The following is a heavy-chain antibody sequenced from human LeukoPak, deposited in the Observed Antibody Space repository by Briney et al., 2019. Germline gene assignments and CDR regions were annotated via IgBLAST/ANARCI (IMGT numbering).Heavy chain of an antibody. CDR2: IYYSGST. CDR1: GGSISSYY. J-gene: IGHJ6*03. Sequence: SETLSLTCTVSGGSISSYYWSWIRQPPGKGLEWIGYIYYSGSTNYNPSLKSRVTISVDTSKNQFSLKLSSVTAADTAVYYCARSDYYDSSGYYYRHYYYYYYMDVWGKGTTVTISS. D-gene: IGHD3-22*01. V-gene: IGHV4-59*01. CDR3: ARSDYYDSSGYYYRHYYYYYYMDV.